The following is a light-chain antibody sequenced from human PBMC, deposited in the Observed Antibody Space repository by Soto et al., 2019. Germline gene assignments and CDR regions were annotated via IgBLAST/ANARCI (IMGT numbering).Light chain of an antibody. CDR2: AAS. CDR3: QQYYSYPPT. Sequence: DIQMTQSPSTLSASVRDRVTITCRASQTISNWLAWYQQKPGKAPKLLIYAASTLQSGVPSRFSGSGSGTDFTLTISCLQSEDFATYYCQQYYSYPPTFGQGTRLEIK. J-gene: IGKJ5*01. CDR1: QTISNW. V-gene: IGKV1-5*01.